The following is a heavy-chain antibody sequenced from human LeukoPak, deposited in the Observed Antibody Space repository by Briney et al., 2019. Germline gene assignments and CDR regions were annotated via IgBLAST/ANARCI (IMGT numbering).Heavy chain of an antibody. D-gene: IGHD3-16*02. CDR3: ARGIAYYDYVWGSYRWKGTFDY. Sequence: PSETLSLTCTVSGGSISSYYWSWIRQPPGKGLEWIGYIYYSGSTNYNPSLKSRVTISVDTSKNQFSLKLSSVTAADTAVYYCARGIAYYDYVWGSYRWKGTFDYWGQGTLVTVSS. CDR1: GGSISSYY. J-gene: IGHJ4*02. V-gene: IGHV4-59*01. CDR2: IYYSGST.